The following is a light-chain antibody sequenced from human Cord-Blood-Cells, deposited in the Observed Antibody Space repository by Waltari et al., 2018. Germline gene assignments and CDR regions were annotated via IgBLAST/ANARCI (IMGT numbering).Light chain of an antibody. CDR1: QSVSSSY. CDR2: GAS. Sequence: IVLKQTPGTLSLSPGERATLSCRASQSVSSSYLAWYQQKPGQAPRLLIHGASSRATCIPDRFSGSGSGTDFTLTISRLEPEDFAVYYCQQYGSSPPITFGGGTKVEIK. V-gene: IGKV3-20*01. J-gene: IGKJ4*01. CDR3: QQYGSSPPIT.